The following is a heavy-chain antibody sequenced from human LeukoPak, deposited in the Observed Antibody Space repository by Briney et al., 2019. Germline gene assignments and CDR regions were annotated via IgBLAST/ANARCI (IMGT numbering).Heavy chain of an antibody. CDR2: ISSSGTTI. CDR3: ARQNRGAYGRYSSSWYIGL. D-gene: IGHD6-13*01. J-gene: IGHJ4*02. V-gene: IGHV3-48*04. Sequence: GGSLRLSCAASGFTLSSYNMNWVRQAPGKGLEWVSYISSSGTTIYYADSVKGRFTISRDNAKNSLYLQMNSLRAEDTAVYYCARQNRGAYGRYSSSWYIGLWGQGTLVTVSS. CDR1: GFTLSSYN.